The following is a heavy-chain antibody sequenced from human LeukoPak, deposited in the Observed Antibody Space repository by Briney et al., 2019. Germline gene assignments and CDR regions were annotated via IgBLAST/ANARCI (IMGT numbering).Heavy chain of an antibody. J-gene: IGHJ5*02. V-gene: IGHV4-61*09. D-gene: IGHD2-21*01. CDR1: GDSITNGNYH. CDR2: IYTSGST. CDR3: ARDIHGWFDP. Sequence: PSQTLSLTCSVSGDSITNGNYHWSWIRQPAGRGLEWIGQIYTSGSTNYNPSLKSRVTMSVDTSKNQFSLKLSSVTAADTAVYYCARDIHGWFDPWGQGTLVTVSS.